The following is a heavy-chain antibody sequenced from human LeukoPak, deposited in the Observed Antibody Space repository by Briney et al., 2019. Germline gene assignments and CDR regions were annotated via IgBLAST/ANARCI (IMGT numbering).Heavy chain of an antibody. Sequence: GGSLRLSRAASGFTFSSYAMSWVRQAPGKGLEWVSAISGSGGSTYYADSVKGRFTISRDNSKNTLYLQMNSLRAEDTAVYYCAKEYDLPHLLAYFDYWGQGTLVTVSS. CDR1: GFTFSSYA. J-gene: IGHJ4*02. CDR2: ISGSGGST. V-gene: IGHV3-23*01. CDR3: AKEYDLPHLLAYFDY. D-gene: IGHD3-3*01.